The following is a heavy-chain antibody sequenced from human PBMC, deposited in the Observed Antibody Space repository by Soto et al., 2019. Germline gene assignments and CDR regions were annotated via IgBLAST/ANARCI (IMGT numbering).Heavy chain of an antibody. Sequence: QVQLVQSGAEVKKPGSSVKVSCKASGGTYSSYAISWVRQAPGQGLEWMGGIIPIFGTANYAQKFQGRVTITADESTSTAYMELSSLRSEDTAVYYCARGARATMVRGVTKPYYYYYGMDVWGQGTTVTVSS. V-gene: IGHV1-69*01. J-gene: IGHJ6*02. CDR1: GGTYSSYA. D-gene: IGHD3-10*01. CDR2: IIPIFGTA. CDR3: ARGARATMVRGVTKPYYYYYGMDV.